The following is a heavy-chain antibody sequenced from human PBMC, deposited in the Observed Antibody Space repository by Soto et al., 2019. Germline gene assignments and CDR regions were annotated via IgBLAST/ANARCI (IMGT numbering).Heavy chain of an antibody. CDR2: IDGSGGIT. Sequence: QLLQSGGGLVQPGGSLTLSCAASGFTFGTTDMSWVRRAPGEGLEWVSTIDGSGGITYYADSVKGRFTISRDNSRHTVYLQTNSLRGDDTALYYCVKNSGWFNTWGQGALVTVSS. J-gene: IGHJ5*02. CDR3: VKNSGWFNT. D-gene: IGHD3-10*01. V-gene: IGHV3-23*01. CDR1: GFTFGTTD.